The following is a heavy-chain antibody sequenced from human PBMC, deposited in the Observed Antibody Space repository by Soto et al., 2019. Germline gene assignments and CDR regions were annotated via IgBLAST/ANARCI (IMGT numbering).Heavy chain of an antibody. CDR1: GGSVSSSDYY. CDR2: IYYRGST. Sequence: SETLSLTCTVSGGSVSSSDYYWNWIRQPPEKGLEWIAYIYYRGSTYYNSSLKSRVTISADTSKNHFSLKLSSVTAADTAVYCCVGAEPLYSTFDFWGQGTLVTVSS. V-gene: IGHV4-30-4*01. CDR3: VGAEPLYSTFDF. D-gene: IGHD2-15*01. J-gene: IGHJ4*02.